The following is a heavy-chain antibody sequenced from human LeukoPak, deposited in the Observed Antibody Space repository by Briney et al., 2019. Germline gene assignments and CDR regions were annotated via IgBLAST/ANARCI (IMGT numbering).Heavy chain of an antibody. Sequence: SETLSLTCTVSGGSISSYYWSWIRQPPGKGLEWIGYIYYSGITNYNPSLRSRVTISVDTSKNQFTLNLSSVTAADTALYYCARRDSSGYYGHWGQGTLVTVSS. V-gene: IGHV4-59*08. CDR2: IYYSGIT. CDR3: ARRDSSGYYGH. J-gene: IGHJ4*02. CDR1: GGSISSYY. D-gene: IGHD3-22*01.